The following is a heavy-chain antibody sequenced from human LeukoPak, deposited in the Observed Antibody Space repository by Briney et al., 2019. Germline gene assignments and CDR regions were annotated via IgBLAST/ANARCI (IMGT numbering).Heavy chain of an antibody. V-gene: IGHV3-30*02. Sequence: PGGSLRLSCAASGFILNNYGMHWVRKVPGKGLEWVAYIRYDGSNEYNRDSVKGRLTISRDNSKNMVYLQMNSLRADDTAVYYCAKDLGITMIRGAMEFDPWAQGTLVTVSS. J-gene: IGHJ5*02. D-gene: IGHD3-10*01. CDR1: GFILNNYG. CDR3: AKDLGITMIRGAMEFDP. CDR2: IRYDGSNE.